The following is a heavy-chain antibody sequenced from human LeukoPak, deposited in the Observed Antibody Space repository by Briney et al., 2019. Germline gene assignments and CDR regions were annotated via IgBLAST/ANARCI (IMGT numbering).Heavy chain of an antibody. Sequence: KGGGSLKISCKGSGYSFTNYWIGWVRQIPGKGLEWMGIIYPGDSDTRYSPSFQGQVTISADKSISTAYLQWSSLKASDTAMYYCANLYCSSTSCYVWGQGTLVTVSS. J-gene: IGHJ4*02. D-gene: IGHD2-2*01. CDR3: ANLYCSSTSCYV. V-gene: IGHV5-51*01. CDR1: GYSFTNYW. CDR2: IYPGDSDT.